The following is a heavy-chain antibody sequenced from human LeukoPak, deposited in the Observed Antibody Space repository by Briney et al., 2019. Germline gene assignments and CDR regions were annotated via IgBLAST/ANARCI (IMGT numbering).Heavy chain of an antibody. V-gene: IGHV4-39*01. Sequence: KPSETLSLTCTVSGGSISSSGYYLGWIRQPPGKGMEWIGSIYYSGSTYYNPSLKSRVTISVDTSKNQFSLKLSSVTAADTAVYYCARLTVTYYYDSSGSHLDYWGQGTLVTVSS. J-gene: IGHJ4*02. CDR3: ARLTVTYYYDSSGSHLDY. CDR1: GGSISSSGYY. CDR2: IYYSGST. D-gene: IGHD3-22*01.